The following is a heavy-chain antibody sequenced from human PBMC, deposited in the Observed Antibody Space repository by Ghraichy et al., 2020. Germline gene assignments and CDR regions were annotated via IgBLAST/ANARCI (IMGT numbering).Heavy chain of an antibody. J-gene: IGHJ4*02. D-gene: IGHD1-26*01. CDR2: IYYSGST. Sequence: SETLSLTCTVSGGSISSSIYYWGWIRQPPGKGLEWIGTIYYSGSTYYNSSLKSRVTISVDTSKNQFSLKLSSVTTAETAVYFCARHTGRTIVGASSHFDYWGQGTLVTVSS. V-gene: IGHV4-39*01. CDR1: GGSISSSIYY. CDR3: ARHTGRTIVGASSHFDY.